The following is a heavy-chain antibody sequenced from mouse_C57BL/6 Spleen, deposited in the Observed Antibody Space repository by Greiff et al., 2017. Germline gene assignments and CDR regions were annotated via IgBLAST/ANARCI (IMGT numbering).Heavy chain of an antibody. D-gene: IGHD2-5*01. Sequence: QVQLKQSGAELARPGASVKMSCKASGYTFTSYTMHWVKQRPGQGLEWIGYINPSSGYTKYNQKFKDKATLTADKSSSTAYMQLSSLTSEDSAVYYCARSLYSNYWFDYWGQGTTLTVSS. CDR3: ARSLYSNYWFDY. J-gene: IGHJ2*01. CDR1: GYTFTSYT. V-gene: IGHV1-4*01. CDR2: INPSSGYT.